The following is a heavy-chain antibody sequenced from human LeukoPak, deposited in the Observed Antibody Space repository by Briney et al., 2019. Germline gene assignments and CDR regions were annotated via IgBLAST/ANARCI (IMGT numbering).Heavy chain of an antibody. V-gene: IGHV5-51*01. CDR2: IYPGDSDT. CDR1: GYSFTSFW. Sequence: GESLKISCKGSGYSFTSFWIGWVRQMPGKGLEWMGIIYPGDSDTRYRQSFQGQVTISADKSISTAYLQWSSLKASDTAMYYCARHPQQYGDYLSAYYFDYWGQGTLVTVSS. J-gene: IGHJ4*02. CDR3: ARHPQQYGDYLSAYYFDY. D-gene: IGHD4-17*01.